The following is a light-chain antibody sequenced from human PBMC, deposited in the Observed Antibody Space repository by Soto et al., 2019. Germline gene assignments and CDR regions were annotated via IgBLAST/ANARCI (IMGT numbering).Light chain of an antibody. CDR2: DNN. CDR3: GTWDSSLSGGSYV. CDR1: SSNIGNNY. V-gene: IGLV1-51*01. J-gene: IGLJ1*01. Sequence: QSVLTQPPSVSAAPGQKVTISCSGSSSNIGNNYVSWYQQLPGTAPKLLIYDNNKRPSGIPDRFSGSKSGTSATLGITGLQTGDEDDYYCGTWDSSLSGGSYVFGTGTKLTVL.